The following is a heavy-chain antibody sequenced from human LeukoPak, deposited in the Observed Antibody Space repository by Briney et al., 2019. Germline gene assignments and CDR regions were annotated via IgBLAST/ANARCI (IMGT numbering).Heavy chain of an antibody. CDR2: IWYDGSNK. CDR1: GFTFSSYW. V-gene: IGHV3-33*08. Sequence: GGSLRLSCAASGFTFSSYWMNWARQAPGKGLEWVAVIWYDGSNKYYADSVKGRFTISGDNSKNTLYLQMNSLRAEDTAVYYCAREAVAVFDYWGQGTLVTVSS. J-gene: IGHJ4*02. CDR3: AREAVAVFDY. D-gene: IGHD6-19*01.